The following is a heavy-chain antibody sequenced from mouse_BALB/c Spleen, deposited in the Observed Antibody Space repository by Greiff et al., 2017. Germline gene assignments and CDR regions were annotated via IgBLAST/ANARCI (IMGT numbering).Heavy chain of an antibody. J-gene: IGHJ4*01. CDR2: IYPGNSDT. Sequence: EVQLQQSGTVLARPGASVKMSCKASGYTFTSYWMHWVKQRPGQGLEWIGAIYPGNSDTSYNQKFKGKAKLTAVTSNSTAYMELSSLTNEDSAVYYCTRGPYYAMDYWGQGTSVTVSS. V-gene: IGHV1-5*01. CDR3: TRGPYYAMDY. CDR1: GYTFTSYW.